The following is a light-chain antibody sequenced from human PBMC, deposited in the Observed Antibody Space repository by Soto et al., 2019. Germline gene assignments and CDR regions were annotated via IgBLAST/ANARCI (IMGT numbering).Light chain of an antibody. J-gene: IGKJ2*01. CDR1: QSVSSN. Sequence: EIVMTQSPATLSVSPGERATLSCRASQSVSSNLAWYQQKPGQAPRPLIYGASTRATGIPARFSGSGSGTEFTLTISSLQSEDFANYYCQQYNNWPLTFGQGTKLEIK. CDR3: QQYNNWPLT. V-gene: IGKV3-15*01. CDR2: GAS.